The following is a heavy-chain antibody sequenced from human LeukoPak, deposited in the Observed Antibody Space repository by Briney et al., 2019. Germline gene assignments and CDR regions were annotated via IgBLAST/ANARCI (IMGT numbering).Heavy chain of an antibody. V-gene: IGHV3-23*01. CDR3: ATNSSSWYIDQ. Sequence: GGSLRLSCAASGFTFSSCAMTWVRQAPGKGLQWVSDISGNGYSTYYADSLKGRFTISRDNSKNTLYLQMNSLGAEDTAVYYCATNSSSWYIDQWGQGTLVTVSS. D-gene: IGHD6-13*01. CDR2: ISGNGYST. CDR1: GFTFSSCA. J-gene: IGHJ4*02.